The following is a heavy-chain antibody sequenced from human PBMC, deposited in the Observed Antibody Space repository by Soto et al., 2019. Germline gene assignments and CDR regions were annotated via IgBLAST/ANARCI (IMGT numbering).Heavy chain of an antibody. CDR3: AKGASTTVFAFNDY. D-gene: IGHD4-17*01. CDR2: ISWNSGNL. Sequence: EVQLVESGGGLVQPGRSLRLSCAASGFTFDDYAMHWVRQGPGKGLEWVSSISWNSGNLGYADSVKGRFTISRDNANNSLYLQMKSLRGEDTALDYCAKGASTTVFAFNDYWGQGTLVTVSS. V-gene: IGHV3-9*01. CDR1: GFTFDDYA. J-gene: IGHJ4*02.